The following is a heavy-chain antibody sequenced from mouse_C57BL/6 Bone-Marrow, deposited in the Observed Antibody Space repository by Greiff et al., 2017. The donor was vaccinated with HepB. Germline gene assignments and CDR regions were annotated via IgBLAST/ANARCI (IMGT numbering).Heavy chain of an antibody. CDR1: GYTFTSYW. CDR3: ARRRNLSMDY. J-gene: IGHJ4*01. Sequence: QVQLKESGAELVMPGASVKLSCKASGYTFTSYWMHWVKQRPGQGLEWIGEIDPSDSYTNYNQKFKGKSTLTVDKSSSTAYMQLSSLTSEDSAVYYCARRRNLSMDYWGQGTSVTVSS. V-gene: IGHV1-69*01. CDR2: IDPSDSYT.